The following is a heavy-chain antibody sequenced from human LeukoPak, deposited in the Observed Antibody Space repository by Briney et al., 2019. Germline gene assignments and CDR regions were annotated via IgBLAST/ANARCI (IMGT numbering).Heavy chain of an antibody. CDR1: GFTLDDYA. CDR2: ISWNSGSI. Sequence: GRSLRLSCAASGFTLDDYAMHWVRQAPGKGLEWVSGISWNSGSIGYADSVKGRFTISRDNAKNSLYLQMNSLRAEDTALYYCAKDRSSSGWYDYFDYWGQGTLVTVSS. J-gene: IGHJ4*02. V-gene: IGHV3-9*01. CDR3: AKDRSSSGWYDYFDY. D-gene: IGHD6-19*01.